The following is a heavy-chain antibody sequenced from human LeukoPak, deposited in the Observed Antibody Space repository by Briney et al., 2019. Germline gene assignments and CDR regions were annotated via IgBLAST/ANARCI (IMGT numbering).Heavy chain of an antibody. J-gene: IGHJ4*02. Sequence: GGSLRLSCAASGFTFSNYDMNWVRQAPGKGLEWVSYISSSGSTVYYAGSVKGRFTISRDNARDSLYLQMSSLRAEDTAVYYCARDRPTMRFDYWGQGTLVTVSS. CDR1: GFTFSNYD. V-gene: IGHV3-48*03. D-gene: IGHD3-22*01. CDR3: ARDRPTMRFDY. CDR2: ISSSGSTV.